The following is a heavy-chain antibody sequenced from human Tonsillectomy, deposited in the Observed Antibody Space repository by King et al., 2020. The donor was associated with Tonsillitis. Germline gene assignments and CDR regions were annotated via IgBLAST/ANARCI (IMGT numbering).Heavy chain of an antibody. CDR1: GYSFTTYW. Sequence: DQLVQSGAEVKKPGESLKISCQGSGYSFTTYWIGWVRQMPGKGLEWMGIIYPGDSDTKYSPSFQGQVTISAGKSLSTAYLQWSSLKASDTAMYYCARAAREGIAVGADDAFDIWGQGTMVTVSS. CDR3: ARAAREGIAVGADDAFDI. D-gene: IGHD6-13*01. CDR2: IYPGDSDT. J-gene: IGHJ3*02. V-gene: IGHV5-51*03.